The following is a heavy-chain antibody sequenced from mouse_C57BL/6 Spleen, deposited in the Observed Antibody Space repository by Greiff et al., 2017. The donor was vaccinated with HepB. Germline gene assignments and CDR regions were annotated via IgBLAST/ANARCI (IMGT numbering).Heavy chain of an antibody. Sequence: VQLQQSGPELVKPGASVKISCKASGYSFTGYYMNWVKQSPEKSLEWIGEINPSTGGTTYNQKFKAKATLTVDKSSSTAYMQLKSLTSEDSAVYYCARSVLREVLFDYWGQGTTLTVSS. CDR3: ARSVLREVLFDY. CDR1: GYSFTGYY. V-gene: IGHV1-42*01. CDR2: INPSTGGT. D-gene: IGHD1-1*01. J-gene: IGHJ2*01.